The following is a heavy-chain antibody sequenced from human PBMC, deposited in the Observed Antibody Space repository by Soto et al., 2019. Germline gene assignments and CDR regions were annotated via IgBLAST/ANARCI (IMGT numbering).Heavy chain of an antibody. Sequence: QVQLVQSGAEVKKPGASVKVSCKASGYSFSSLGMHWVRQAPGQRLEWMGWIHGGNGNTKYSQKYQGRVTMTRDTSASTAYMELSSLTSEDTAVYYCTNSYCGSMSCLGNYWGQGSLVTVPS. J-gene: IGHJ4*02. CDR1: GYSFSSLG. V-gene: IGHV1-3*01. D-gene: IGHD2-2*01. CDR2: IHGGNGNT. CDR3: TNSYCGSMSCLGNY.